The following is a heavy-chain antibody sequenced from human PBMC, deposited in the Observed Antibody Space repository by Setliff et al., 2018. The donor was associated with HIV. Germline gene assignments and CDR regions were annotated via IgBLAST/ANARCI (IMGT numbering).Heavy chain of an antibody. CDR1: GYYFNIDY. CDR2: VSPILGIA. J-gene: IGHJ6*03. D-gene: IGHD4-17*01. V-gene: IGHV1-69*02. Sequence: SVKVSCKTFGYYFNIDYMHWVRQAPGQGLEWMAMVSPILGIANYAQKFQGRVTITADKSTSTAYMELSSLRSEDTAVYYCARLLKGRWTSYYYYYMDVWGKGTTVTVSS. CDR3: ARLLKGRWTSYYYYYMDV.